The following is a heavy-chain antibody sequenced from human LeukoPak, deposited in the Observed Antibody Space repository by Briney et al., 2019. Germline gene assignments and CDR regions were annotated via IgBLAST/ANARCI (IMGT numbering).Heavy chain of an antibody. V-gene: IGHV1-8*03. CDR3: ARVREPSITDAFDI. CDR1: GYTFTSYD. CDR2: MNPNSGNT. D-gene: IGHD3-10*01. J-gene: IGHJ3*02. Sequence: ASVKVSCKASGYTFTSYDINWVRQATGQGLEWMGWMNPNSGNTGYAQKFQGRVTITRNTSISTAYMELSSLRSEDTAVYYCARVREPSITDAFDIWGQGTMVTVSS.